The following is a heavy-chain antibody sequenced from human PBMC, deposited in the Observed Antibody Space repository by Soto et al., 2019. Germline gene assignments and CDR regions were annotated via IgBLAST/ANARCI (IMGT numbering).Heavy chain of an antibody. D-gene: IGHD1-20*01. CDR2: IYYSGST. V-gene: IGHV4-30-4*01. CDR3: ARTRGYNRNYYYGMDV. CDR1: GGSISSGDYY. Sequence: NPSETLSLTCTVSGGSISSGDYYWSWIRQPPGKGLEWIGYIYYSGSTYYNPSLKSRVTISVDTSKNQFSLKLSSVTAADTAVYYCARTRGYNRNYYYGMDVWGQGTTVTVSS. J-gene: IGHJ6*02.